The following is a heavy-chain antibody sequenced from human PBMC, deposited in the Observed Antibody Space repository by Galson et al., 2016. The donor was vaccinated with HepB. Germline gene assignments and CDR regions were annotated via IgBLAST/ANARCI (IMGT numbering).Heavy chain of an antibody. J-gene: IGHJ5*02. V-gene: IGHV4-59*01. CDR2: SHESGES. CDR1: GGSIRSYK. Sequence: SETLSLTCRVSGGSIRSYKWSWVRLVPGKGLEWIGYSHESGESKYNPSLQSRVTISVDTSKNQLSLDLRSLTAADTAVYFCARGRFGFGETYNHWGQGTLVTVSS. D-gene: IGHD3-10*01. CDR3: ARGRFGFGETYNH.